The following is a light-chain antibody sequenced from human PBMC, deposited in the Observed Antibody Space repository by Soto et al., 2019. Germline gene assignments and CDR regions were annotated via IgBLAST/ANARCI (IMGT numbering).Light chain of an antibody. CDR2: GAS. CDR3: QQYYSSPQT. CDR1: QSVSSSY. J-gene: IGKJ4*01. V-gene: IGKV3-20*01. Sequence: EIVLTQSPGTLSLSPGERATLSCRASQSVSSSYLAWYQQKPGKAPKLLIHGASTWESGIPARFSGCGSGTEFTLTISSLQSEDFAAYYCQQYYSSPQTFGGGTKVDIK.